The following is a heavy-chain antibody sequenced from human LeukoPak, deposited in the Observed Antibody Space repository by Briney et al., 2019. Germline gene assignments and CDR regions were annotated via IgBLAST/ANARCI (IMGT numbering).Heavy chain of an antibody. CDR1: GFTFSTYG. J-gene: IGHJ6*03. CDR2: IWYGGSNK. CDR3: AKDGRGATAMVTGHYYYYMDV. D-gene: IGHD5-18*01. Sequence: GGSLRPSCAASGFTFSTYGMHWVRQAPGKGLEWVAVIWYGGSNKYYADSVTGRFTISRDNSKNTLYLQMNSLRAEDTALYYCAKDGRGATAMVTGHYYYYMDVWGKGTTVTVSS. V-gene: IGHV3-33*06.